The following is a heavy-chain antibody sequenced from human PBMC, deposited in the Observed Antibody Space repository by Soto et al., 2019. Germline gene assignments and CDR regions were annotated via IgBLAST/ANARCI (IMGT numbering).Heavy chain of an antibody. V-gene: IGHV4-30-4*01. CDR2: LYYIGAT. J-gene: IGHJ4*02. CDR1: CGSIMSEDHY. CDR3: ASRRIAAAFDY. Sequence: SETLSLTGTISCGSIMSEDHYWSWVRQSPGKGLEWIGHLYYIGATYRNEALERRVTISVDTSKNQFSLKLSSVTAADTAVYYCASRRIAAAFDYWGQGTLVTVSS. D-gene: IGHD6-13*01.